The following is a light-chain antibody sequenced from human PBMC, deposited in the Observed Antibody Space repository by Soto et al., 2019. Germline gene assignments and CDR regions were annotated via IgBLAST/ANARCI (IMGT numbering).Light chain of an antibody. Sequence: QSALSQPPSASGSPGQSVTISCTGTSSDGVGLTFVSWYQHRPGKAPTLIIYEDIKRPSGVPDRFSGSQSANTASLTVSGLQSDDEAVYYFSSYANRNYVIVGGGTKLTVL. CDR1: SSDGVGLTF. CDR2: EDI. V-gene: IGLV2-8*01. J-gene: IGLJ2*01. CDR3: SSYANRNYVI.